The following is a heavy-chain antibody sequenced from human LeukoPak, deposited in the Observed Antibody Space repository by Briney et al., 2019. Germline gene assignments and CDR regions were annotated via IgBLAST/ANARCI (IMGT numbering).Heavy chain of an antibody. CDR3: VKEGKNIQHYYYYYMDV. D-gene: IGHD2/OR15-2a*01. V-gene: IGHV3-7*01. Sequence: PGGAPRLSCASPGFTLSAKWMIWVRQAPGKGLEWVANTNQDESLKYFVDCVKGRFTISRDNARTSLYLQMDSLRAEDTAVYYCVKEGKNIQHYYYYYMDVWGKGTTVTVSS. J-gene: IGHJ6*03. CDR1: GFTLSAKW. CDR2: TNQDESLK.